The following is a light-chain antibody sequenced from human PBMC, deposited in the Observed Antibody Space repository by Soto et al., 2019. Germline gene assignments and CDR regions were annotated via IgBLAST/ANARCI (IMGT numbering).Light chain of an antibody. CDR1: SSNIGAGYD. V-gene: IGLV1-40*01. CDR2: GNS. Sequence: QSVLTQPPSVSGAPGQRVTISCTGSSSNIGAGYDVHWYQQLPGTAPKLLIYGNSNRPSGVPDRFSGSKSGTSASLAITGLQAEDEADYYCQSYDSSLSGPVFGGGTQLTV. CDR3: QSYDSSLSGPV. J-gene: IGLJ2*01.